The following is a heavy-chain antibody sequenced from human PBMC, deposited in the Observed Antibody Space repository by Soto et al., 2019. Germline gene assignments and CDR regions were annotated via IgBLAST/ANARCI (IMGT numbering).Heavy chain of an antibody. V-gene: IGHV1-69*06. CDR2: IIPIFGTA. J-gene: IGHJ4*02. CDR3: ATLGVTAMVKIDY. CDR1: GGTFSSYA. D-gene: IGHD5-18*01. Sequence: QVQLVQSGAEVKKPGSSVKVSCKASGGTFSSYAISWVRQAPGQGLEWMGGIIPIFGTANYAQKFQGRVTITADKSTSTADMELSNLRSEDTAVYYCATLGVTAMVKIDYWGQGTLVTVSS.